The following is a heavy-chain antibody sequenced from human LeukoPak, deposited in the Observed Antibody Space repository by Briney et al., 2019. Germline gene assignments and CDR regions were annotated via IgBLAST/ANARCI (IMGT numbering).Heavy chain of an antibody. CDR1: GGSISSSSYY. D-gene: IGHD3-16*02. Sequence: SETLSLTCTVSGGSISSSSYYWGWIRQPPGKGLEWIGSIYYSGSTYYNPSLKSRVTISVDTSKNQFSLKLSSVTAADTAVYYCARADDDYVWGSYRYTSFDYWGQGTLVTVSS. CDR3: ARADDDYVWGSYRYTSFDY. V-gene: IGHV4-39*07. CDR2: IYYSGST. J-gene: IGHJ4*02.